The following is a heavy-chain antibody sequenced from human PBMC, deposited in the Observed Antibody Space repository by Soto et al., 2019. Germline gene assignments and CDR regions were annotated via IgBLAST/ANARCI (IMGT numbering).Heavy chain of an antibody. CDR1: GYTFTSYD. V-gene: IGHV1-8*01. Sequence: ASVKVSCKASGYTFTSYDINWVRQATGQGLEWMGWMNPNSGNTGYAQKFQGRVTMTRNTSISTAYMELSSLRSEDTAVYYCARGGYDFWSGTHAFDIWGQGTMVNVSS. D-gene: IGHD3-3*01. CDR2: MNPNSGNT. J-gene: IGHJ3*02. CDR3: ARGGYDFWSGTHAFDI.